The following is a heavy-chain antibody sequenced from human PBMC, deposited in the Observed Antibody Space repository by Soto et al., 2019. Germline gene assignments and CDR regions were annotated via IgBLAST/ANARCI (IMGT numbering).Heavy chain of an antibody. J-gene: IGHJ4*02. D-gene: IGHD1-1*01. CDR1: GFTFSDHY. CDR3: VRDLDSYFDH. V-gene: IGHV3-72*01. Sequence: VGSLRLSCAASGFTFSDHYMDWVRQAPGKGLEWVGRSKNKADSYTTEYAASVKGRFTISRDGSKNTLYLQMNSLRAEDTAVYYCVRDLDSYFDHWGQGTLVTVSS. CDR2: SKNKADSYTT.